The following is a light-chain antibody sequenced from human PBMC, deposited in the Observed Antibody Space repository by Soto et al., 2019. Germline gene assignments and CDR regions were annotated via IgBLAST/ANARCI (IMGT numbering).Light chain of an antibody. CDR2: EVS. CDR1: SSDVGGYNY. J-gene: IGLJ2*01. Sequence: QSALTQPPSASGSPGQSVTISCTGTSSDVGGYNYVSWYQQRPGKAPQLMIYEVSKRPPGVPDRFSGSKSGNTASLTVSGLQVEDEADYYCSSYGGSNNIGVFGGGTKLTVL. V-gene: IGLV2-8*01. CDR3: SSYGGSNNIGV.